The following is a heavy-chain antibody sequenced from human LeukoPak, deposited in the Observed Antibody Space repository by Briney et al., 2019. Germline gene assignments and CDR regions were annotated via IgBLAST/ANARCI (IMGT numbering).Heavy chain of an antibody. D-gene: IGHD3-22*01. V-gene: IGHV4-59*01. CDR2: IYYSGST. Sequence: SETLSLTCTVSGDSNSGNYWSWIRQPPGKGLEWIGYIYYSGSTNYNPSLKSRVTMSVDTSKNQFSLNLSSVTAADTAVYYCARDTAYYYDSSGYSPDWFDPWGQGTLVTVSS. J-gene: IGHJ5*02. CDR3: ARDTAYYYDSSGYSPDWFDP. CDR1: GDSNSGNY.